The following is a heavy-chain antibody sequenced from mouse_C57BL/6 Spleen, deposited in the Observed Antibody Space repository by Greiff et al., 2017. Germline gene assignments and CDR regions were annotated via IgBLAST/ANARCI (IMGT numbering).Heavy chain of an antibody. CDR1: GSTFPDYY. CDR2: IYPGSGNT. J-gene: IGHJ2*01. D-gene: IGHD3-3*01. CDR3: AREGTSLDY. Sequence: VQLQQSGAELVRPGASVKLSCKASGSTFPDYYINWVKQRPGQGLEWIARIYPGSGNTYYNEKFKGKATLTAEKSSSTAYMQLSSLTSEDSAVDFCAREGTSLDYWGQGTTLTVSS. V-gene: IGHV1-76*01.